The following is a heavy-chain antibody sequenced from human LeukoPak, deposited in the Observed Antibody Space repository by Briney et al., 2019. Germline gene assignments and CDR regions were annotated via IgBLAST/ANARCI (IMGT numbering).Heavy chain of an antibody. Sequence: SETLSLTCTVSGGSISSYYWSWIRQPPGKGLEWTGYIYYSGSTNYNPSLKSRVTISVDTSKNQFSLKLSSVTAADTAVYYCARVAVYYGMDVWGQGTTVTVSS. V-gene: IGHV4-59*01. CDR3: ARVAVYYGMDV. CDR2: IYYSGST. J-gene: IGHJ6*02. D-gene: IGHD6-19*01. CDR1: GGSISSYY.